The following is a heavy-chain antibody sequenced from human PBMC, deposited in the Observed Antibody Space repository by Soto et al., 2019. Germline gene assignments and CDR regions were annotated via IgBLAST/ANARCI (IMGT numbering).Heavy chain of an antibody. V-gene: IGHV1-18*01. CDR2: ISAYNGNT. D-gene: IGHD5-18*01. Sequence: GASVKVSCKASGYTFTSYGISWVRQAPGQGLEWMGWISAYNGNTNYAQKLQGRVTMTTDTSTSTAYMELRSLRSDDTAVYYCARVRSVDTAMYFDYWGQGTLVNVSS. CDR1: GYTFTSYG. J-gene: IGHJ4*02. CDR3: ARVRSVDTAMYFDY.